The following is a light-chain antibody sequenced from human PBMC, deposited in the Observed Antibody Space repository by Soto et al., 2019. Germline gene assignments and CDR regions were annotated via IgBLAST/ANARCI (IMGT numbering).Light chain of an antibody. CDR3: LQHNSFPYT. Sequence: DIQMTQSPSSLSASVGDRVTITCRASQGIRNDLGWYQQKPGKAPKRLIYAASSLQSGVPSRFSGXGXGTEFTLTISSLQPEXXXXXXXLQHNSFPYTFGKGTKLEIK. V-gene: IGKV1-17*01. CDR2: AAS. J-gene: IGKJ2*01. CDR1: QGIRND.